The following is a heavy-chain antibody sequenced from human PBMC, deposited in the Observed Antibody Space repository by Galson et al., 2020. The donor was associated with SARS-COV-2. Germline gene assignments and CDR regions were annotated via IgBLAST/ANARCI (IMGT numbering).Heavy chain of an antibody. CDR2: ISGSGGST. CDR3: AKDRHGSGWFGDYFDY. D-gene: IGHD6-19*01. Sequence: GGSLRLSCAASGFTFSSYAMSWVRQAPGKGLEWVSAISGSGGSTYYADSVKGRFTISRDNSKNTLYLQMNSLRAEDTAVYYCAKDRHGSGWFGDYFDYWGQGTLVTVSS. CDR1: GFTFSSYA. V-gene: IGHV3-23*01. J-gene: IGHJ4*02.